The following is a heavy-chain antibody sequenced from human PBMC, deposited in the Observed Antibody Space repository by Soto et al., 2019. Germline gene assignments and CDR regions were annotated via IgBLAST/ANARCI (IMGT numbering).Heavy chain of an antibody. D-gene: IGHD3-22*01. V-gene: IGHV3-30*18. CDR3: EKDLDTMIVVVIPFFDY. J-gene: IGHJ4*02. CDR2: ISYDGSNK. CDR1: GFTFSSYG. Sequence: QVQLVESGGGVVQPGRPLRLSCAASGFTFSSYGMHWVRQAPGKGLEWVAVISYDGSNKYYADSVKGRFTISRDNSKNTLYLQMNSLRAEDTAVYYCEKDLDTMIVVVIPFFDYWGQGTLVTVSS.